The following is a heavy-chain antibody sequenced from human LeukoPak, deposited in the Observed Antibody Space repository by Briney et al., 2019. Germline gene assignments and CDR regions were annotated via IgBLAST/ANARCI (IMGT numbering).Heavy chain of an antibody. D-gene: IGHD2-2*01. CDR1: GYTFTSYD. V-gene: IGHV1-8*01. J-gene: IGHJ5*02. CDR2: MNPNSGNT. CDR3: ARAPIGGYCSSTSCPKNWFDP. Sequence: ASEKVSCKASGYTFTSYDINWVRQATGQGLEWMGWMNPNSGNTGYAQKFQGRVTMTRNTSISTAYMELSSLRSEDTAVYYCARAPIGGYCSSTSCPKNWFDPWGQGTLVTVSS.